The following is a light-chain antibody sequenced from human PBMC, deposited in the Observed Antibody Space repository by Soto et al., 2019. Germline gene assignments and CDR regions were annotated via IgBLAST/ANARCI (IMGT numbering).Light chain of an antibody. J-gene: IGKJ2*01. Sequence: DIQMTQSPSSLSATVGDRVTITCRASQSIRRYLNWYQQKPGKAPKLLIYAASSLQSGVPSRFSGSGSGTDFTLTISRLEPEDFAIYHCQQYGGSPRTFGQGTKLEIK. CDR3: QQYGGSPRT. CDR2: AAS. CDR1: QSIRRY. V-gene: IGKV1-39*01.